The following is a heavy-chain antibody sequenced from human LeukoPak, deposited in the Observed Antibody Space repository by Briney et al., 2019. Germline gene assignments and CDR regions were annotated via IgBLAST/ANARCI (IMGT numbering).Heavy chain of an antibody. V-gene: IGHV3-74*01. CDR1: GFTFSSYW. J-gene: IGHJ4*02. CDR2: IASDGSST. D-gene: IGHD4-23*01. CDR3: ARGRPHGNDY. Sequence: GGSLRLSCAASGFTFSSYWMNWVRQAPGKGLVWVSRIASDGSSTTYADSVKGRFSISRDNAKNTLYLQMNSLRVEDTAEYYCARGRPHGNDYWGQGTLVTVSS.